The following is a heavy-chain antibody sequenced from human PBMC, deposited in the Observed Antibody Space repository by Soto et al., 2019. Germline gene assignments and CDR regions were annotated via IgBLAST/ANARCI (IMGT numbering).Heavy chain of an antibody. CDR1: GSTFSSYA. Sequence: QVQLVESGGGVAQPGRSLRLSCAASGSTFSSYAMHWVRQAPGKGLEWVAVILYDGSNQYCADSVKGRFTSSRDNAKNTLYLQMNSLRPEDTAVYYCAREVEGMDVWGQGTTVTVSS. CDR2: ILYDGSNQ. D-gene: IGHD2-15*01. CDR3: AREVEGMDV. V-gene: IGHV3-30-3*01. J-gene: IGHJ6*02.